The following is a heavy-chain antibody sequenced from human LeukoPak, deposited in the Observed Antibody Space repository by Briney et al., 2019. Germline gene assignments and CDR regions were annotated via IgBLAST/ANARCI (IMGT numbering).Heavy chain of an antibody. V-gene: IGHV1-69*04. CDR3: ARVQSGSYHRA. J-gene: IGHJ5*02. D-gene: IGHD1-26*01. CDR1: GGTFSSYA. Sequence: SVKVSCKASGGTFSSYAISWVRQAPGQGLEWMGRIIPILGIANYAQKFQGRVTITADKSTSTAYMELSSLRSEDTAVYYCARVQSGSYHRAWGQGTLVTVSS. CDR2: IIPILGIA.